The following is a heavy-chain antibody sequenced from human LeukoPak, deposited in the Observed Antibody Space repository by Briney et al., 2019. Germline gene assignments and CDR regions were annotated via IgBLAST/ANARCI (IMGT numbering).Heavy chain of an antibody. CDR3: ARDGGYSYGSIDY. CDR1: GFTFTSYG. J-gene: IGHJ4*02. Sequence: GGSLRLSCAASGFTFTSYGMHWVRQAPGKGLEWVAVIWYDGSNKYYADSVKGRFTISRDNSKNTLYLQMNSLRAEDTAVYYCARDGGYSYGSIDYWGQGTLVTVSS. V-gene: IGHV3-33*01. CDR2: IWYDGSNK. D-gene: IGHD5-18*01.